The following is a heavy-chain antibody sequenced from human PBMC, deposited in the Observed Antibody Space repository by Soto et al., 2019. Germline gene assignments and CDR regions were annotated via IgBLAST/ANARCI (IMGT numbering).Heavy chain of an antibody. J-gene: IGHJ3*02. Sequence: SETLSLTCTVSGGSVSSGSYYWSWIRQPPGKGLEWIGYIYYSGSTNYNPSLKSRVTISVDTSKNQFSLKLSSVTAADTAVYYCARGTRGMNVWFGESAFDIWGQGTMVTVSS. D-gene: IGHD3-10*01. CDR2: IYYSGST. V-gene: IGHV4-61*01. CDR3: ARGTRGMNVWFGESAFDI. CDR1: GGSVSSGSYY.